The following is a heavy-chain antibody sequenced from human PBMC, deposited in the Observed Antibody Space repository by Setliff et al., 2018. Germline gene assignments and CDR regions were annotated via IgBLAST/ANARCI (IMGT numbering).Heavy chain of an antibody. CDR1: GGSLNNYY. CDR3: ARAGGYYGSGSYYNDGWFDP. J-gene: IGHJ5*02. Sequence: SETLSLTCTVSGGSLNNYYWTWIRQPPGKGLGWIGYIYTSGTAIYNPSLRSRVTISVDMSKKQFSLKLSSVTAADTAVYYCARAGGYYGSGSYYNDGWFDPWGQGTLVTVSS. D-gene: IGHD3-10*01. CDR2: IYTSGTA. V-gene: IGHV4-4*09.